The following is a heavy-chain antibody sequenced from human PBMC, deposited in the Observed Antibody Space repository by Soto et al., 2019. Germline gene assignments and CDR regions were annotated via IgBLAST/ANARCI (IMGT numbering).Heavy chain of an antibody. D-gene: IGHD2-8*01. V-gene: IGHV4-39*01. CDR3: ARSHYTYGLLIDY. CDR1: GDSITTNGYY. CDR2: VYWTGST. Sequence: SETLSLTCSASGDSITTNGYYWGWIRQTPGKGLQWIGNVYWTGSTFSHPSLTSRVFISVDTSKNEFSLRLTSVTAADTAVYYCARSHYTYGLLIDYWGPGTLVTVSS. J-gene: IGHJ4*02.